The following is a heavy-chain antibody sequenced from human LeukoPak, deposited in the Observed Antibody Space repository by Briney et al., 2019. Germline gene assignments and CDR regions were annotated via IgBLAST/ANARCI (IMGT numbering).Heavy chain of an antibody. V-gene: IGHV4-59*01. CDR3: ARAPFGEYWFDP. D-gene: IGHD3-10*01. J-gene: IGHJ5*02. CDR1: GGSISSYY. CDR2: IYYSGST. Sequence: SETLSLTCTVSGGSISSYYWSWIRQPPGKGLEWIGYIYYSGSTNYNPSLKSRVTISVDTSKNQFSLRLSSVTAADTAVYYCARAPFGEYWFDPWGQGTLVTVSS.